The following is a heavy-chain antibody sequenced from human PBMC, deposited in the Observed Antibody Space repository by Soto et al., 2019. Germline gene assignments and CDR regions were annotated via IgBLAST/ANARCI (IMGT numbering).Heavy chain of an antibody. V-gene: IGHV3-30-3*01. CDR2: ISYDGSNK. CDR1: GFTFSSYA. Sequence: GGSLRLSCAASGFTFSSYAMHWVRQAPGKGLEWVAVISYDGSNKYYADSVKGRFTISRDNSKNTLYLQMNSLRAEDTAVYYCARGSPTPQYFSPYYYGMDVWGQGTTVTVSS. CDR3: ARGSPTPQYFSPYYYGMDV. D-gene: IGHD2-15*01. J-gene: IGHJ6*02.